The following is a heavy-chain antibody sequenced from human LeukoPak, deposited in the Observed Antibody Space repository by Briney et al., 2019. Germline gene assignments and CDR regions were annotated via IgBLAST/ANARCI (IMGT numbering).Heavy chain of an antibody. V-gene: IGHV3-48*01. D-gene: IGHD6-6*01. Sequence: GGSLRLSCAASGFTFSSYSMNWVRQAPGKGLEWVSYISSSSSTIYYADSVKGRFTISRDNAKNSLYLQMNSLRAEDTAVYYCARDDFTPYSSFMGYWGQGTLVTVSS. CDR3: ARDDFTPYSSFMGY. CDR1: GFTFSSYS. J-gene: IGHJ4*02. CDR2: ISSSSSTI.